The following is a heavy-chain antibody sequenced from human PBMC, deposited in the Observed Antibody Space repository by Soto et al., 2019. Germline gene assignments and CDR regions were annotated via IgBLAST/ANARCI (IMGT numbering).Heavy chain of an antibody. CDR1: GFSFSSFW. V-gene: IGHV3-7*05. CDR2: IKEDGSEK. CDR3: ARDVI. J-gene: IGHJ4*02. Sequence: EVQLVESGGGLVQPGGSQRLSCAASGFSFSSFWMSWVRQAPGKGLEWVAAIKEDGSEKNYVDSVRGRFTISRDNAKTSLYLQINSLRADDTAVYYCARDVIWGQGSLVTVSS.